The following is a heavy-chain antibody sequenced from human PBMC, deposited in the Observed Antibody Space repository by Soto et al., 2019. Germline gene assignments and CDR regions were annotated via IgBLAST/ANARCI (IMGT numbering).Heavy chain of an antibody. Sequence: QVQLVEAGGGLVKPGGSLRLSCAASGFTFSDYYMSWIRQAPGKGLGWVSYISSSGSTIYYADSVKGRFTITKDNAKNSLYLHMNSLKAEDTAVYSCARDHPGGDYPPGDWYFDLWGRGTLVTVSS. V-gene: IGHV3-11*01. J-gene: IGHJ2*01. CDR3: ARDHPGGDYPPGDWYFDL. CDR2: ISSSGSTI. CDR1: GFTFSDYY. D-gene: IGHD2-21*02.